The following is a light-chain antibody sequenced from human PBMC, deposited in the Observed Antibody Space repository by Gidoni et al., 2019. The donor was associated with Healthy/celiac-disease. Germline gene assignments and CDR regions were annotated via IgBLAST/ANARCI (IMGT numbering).Light chain of an antibody. J-gene: IGLJ2*01. Sequence: QSALPQPASVSGSPGPSITISCTGTSSDVGGYHYVSLYQQHPGKAPNLIIYEVSNRPSGVSNRFSGSKSGNTASLTISGLQAEDEADYYCSSYTSSSSVVFGGGTKLTVL. CDR3: SSYTSSSSVV. CDR2: EVS. V-gene: IGLV2-14*01. CDR1: SSDVGGYHY.